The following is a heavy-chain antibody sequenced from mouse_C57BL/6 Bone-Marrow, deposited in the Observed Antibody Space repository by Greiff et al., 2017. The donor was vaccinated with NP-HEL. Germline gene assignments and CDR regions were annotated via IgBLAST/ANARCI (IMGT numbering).Heavy chain of an antibody. J-gene: IGHJ1*03. CDR1: GYTFTSYG. V-gene: IGHV1-81*01. CDR2: IYPRSGNT. D-gene: IGHD1-1*01. CDR3: ARDGGTVVPWYFDV. Sequence: QVQLKQSGAELARPGASVKLSCKASGYTFTSYGISWVKQRTGQGLEWIGEIYPRSGNTYYNEKFKGKATLTADKSSSTAYMELRSLTSEDSAVDFCARDGGTVVPWYFDVWGTGTTVTVSS.